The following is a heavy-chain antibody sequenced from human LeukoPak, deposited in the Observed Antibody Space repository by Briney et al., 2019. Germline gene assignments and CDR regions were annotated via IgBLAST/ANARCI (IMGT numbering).Heavy chain of an antibody. D-gene: IGHD3-10*01. CDR1: GGSISSSNW. J-gene: IGHJ5*02. V-gene: IGHV4-4*02. CDR3: ATQVYGSGSYYHPQNWFDP. Sequence: SETLSLTCAVSGGSISSSNWWSWVRQPPGKGLEWIGEIYHSGSTNYNPSLKSRVTISVDKSKNQFSLKLSSVTAADTAVYYCATQVYGSGSYYHPQNWFDPWGQGTLVTVSS. CDR2: IYHSGST.